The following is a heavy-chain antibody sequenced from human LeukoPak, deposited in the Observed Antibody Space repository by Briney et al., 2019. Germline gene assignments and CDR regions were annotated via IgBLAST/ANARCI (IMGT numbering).Heavy chain of an antibody. D-gene: IGHD4-17*01. J-gene: IGHJ1*01. CDR1: GVPLSGYYY. CDR2: VSSTGTP. Sequence: PSETLSLTCTVSGVPLSGYYYWTWIRQPAGKGLEWIGRVSSTGTPEYNPSLKNRVAISVDPSESRFFVTVSSVTAADTAVYYCARSADYGDYEYFLHWGQGTLVTVAS. V-gene: IGHV4-61*02. CDR3: ARSADYGDYEYFLH.